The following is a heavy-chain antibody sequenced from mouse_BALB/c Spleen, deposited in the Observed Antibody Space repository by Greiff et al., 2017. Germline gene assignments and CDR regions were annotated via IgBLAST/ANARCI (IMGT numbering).Heavy chain of an antibody. CDR2: ISYSGST. CDR3: ARGRYDEWFAY. J-gene: IGHJ3*01. D-gene: IGHD2-14*01. CDR1: GYSITSDYA. V-gene: IGHV3-2*02. Sequence: EVKVEESGPGLVKPSQSLSLTCTVTGYSITSDYAWNWIRQFPGNKLEWMGYISYSGSTSYNPSLKSRISITRDTSKNQFFLQLNSVTTEDTATYYCARGRYDEWFAYWGQGTLVTVSA.